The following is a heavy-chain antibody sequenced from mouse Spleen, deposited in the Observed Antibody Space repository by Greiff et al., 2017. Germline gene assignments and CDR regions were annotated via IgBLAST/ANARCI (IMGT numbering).Heavy chain of an antibody. V-gene: IGHV1-39*01. CDR3: ARKGYGNYLDY. D-gene: IGHD2-10*02. J-gene: IGHJ2*01. CDR1: GYSFTDYN. Sequence: VQLQQSGPELVKPGASVKISCKASGYSFTDYNMNWVKQSNGKSLEWIGVINPNYGTTSYNQKFKGKATLTVDTSSSTAYMQLSSLTSEDTAVYFCARKGYGNYLDYWGQGTTLTVSS. CDR2: INPNYGTT.